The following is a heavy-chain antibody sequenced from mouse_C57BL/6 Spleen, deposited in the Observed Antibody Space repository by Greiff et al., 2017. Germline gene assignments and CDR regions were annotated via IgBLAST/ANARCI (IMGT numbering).Heavy chain of an antibody. CDR2: IYPSDSET. J-gene: IGHJ2*01. Sequence: QVQLQQPGAELVRPGSSVKLSCKASGYTFTSYWMDWVKQRPGQGLAWIGNIYPSDSETHYNQKYKDKATLTVDKSSNTAYMQLSSLTSEDSAVYYCSRLGDDVPFDHWGQGTTLTVSS. V-gene: IGHV1-61*01. CDR3: SRLGDDVPFDH. CDR1: GYTFTSYW.